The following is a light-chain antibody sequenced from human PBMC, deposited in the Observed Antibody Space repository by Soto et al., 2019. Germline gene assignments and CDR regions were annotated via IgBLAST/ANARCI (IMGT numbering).Light chain of an antibody. J-gene: IGKJ1*01. CDR2: GAS. CDR1: QSVSSSY. Sequence: ESVLTQSPGTLSLSPGERATLCCRASQSVSSSYLAWYQQKPGQAPRLLIYGASSRAPGIPDRFSGSGSGTDFTLTISRLEPEDFAVYYCQQYGSSRTFGQGTKV. V-gene: IGKV3-20*01. CDR3: QQYGSSRT.